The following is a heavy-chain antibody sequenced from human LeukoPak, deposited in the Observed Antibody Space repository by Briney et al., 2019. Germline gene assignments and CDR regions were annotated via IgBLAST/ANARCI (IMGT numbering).Heavy chain of an antibody. CDR1: GYTFTSYG. Sequence: ASVKVSCKASGYTFTSYGISWVRQAPGQGLEWMGWISAYNGNTNYAQKLQGRVTMTTDTSTSTAYMELRSLRSDDTAVYYCARDLGNYYGSGSSPEPFDYWGQGTLVTVSS. V-gene: IGHV1-18*04. CDR3: ARDLGNYYGSGSSPEPFDY. CDR2: ISAYNGNT. D-gene: IGHD3-10*01. J-gene: IGHJ4*02.